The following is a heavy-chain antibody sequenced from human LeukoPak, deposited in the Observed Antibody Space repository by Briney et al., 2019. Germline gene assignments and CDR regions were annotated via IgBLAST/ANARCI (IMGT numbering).Heavy chain of an antibody. CDR2: IIPIFGTA. V-gene: IGHV1-69*06. J-gene: IGHJ4*02. CDR3: ARLRYFDGYSY. Sequence: ASVKVSCKASGGTFSSYAISWVRQAPGQGLEWVGGIIPIFGTANYAQKFQGRVTITADKSTSTAYMELSSLRSEDTAVYYCARLRYFDGYSYWGQGTLVTVSS. CDR1: GGTFSSYA. D-gene: IGHD3-9*01.